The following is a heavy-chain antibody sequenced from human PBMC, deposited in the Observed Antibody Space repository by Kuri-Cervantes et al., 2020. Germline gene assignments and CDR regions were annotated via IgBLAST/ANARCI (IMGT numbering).Heavy chain of an antibody. Sequence: GSLRLSCTVSGGSVSSGSYYWSWIRQPPGKGLEWIGYIYYSGSTNYNPSLKSRVTISVDTSKNQFSLKLSSVTAADTAVYYCARLKLRYFDWSTTGGGAFDIWGQGTMVTVSS. CDR3: ARLKLRYFDWSTTGGGAFDI. D-gene: IGHD3-9*01. V-gene: IGHV4-61*01. CDR2: IYYSGST. J-gene: IGHJ3*02. CDR1: GGSVSSGSYY.